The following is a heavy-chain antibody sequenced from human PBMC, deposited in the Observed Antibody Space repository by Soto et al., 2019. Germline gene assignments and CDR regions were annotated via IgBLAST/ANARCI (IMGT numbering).Heavy chain of an antibody. V-gene: IGHV1-3*01. CDR3: ARGKGMEENYFYYGLDI. CDR1: GYTFSTYA. CDR2: LNGGTGQT. Sequence: ASVKVSCKASGYTFSTYAMHWVRQAPGQSLEWMGWLNGGTGQTRYSQKFQDRVIITRDTSASTGYMELSSLTSEDTAVYYCARGKGMEENYFYYGLDIWGQGTTVNVSS. J-gene: IGHJ6*02. D-gene: IGHD1-1*01.